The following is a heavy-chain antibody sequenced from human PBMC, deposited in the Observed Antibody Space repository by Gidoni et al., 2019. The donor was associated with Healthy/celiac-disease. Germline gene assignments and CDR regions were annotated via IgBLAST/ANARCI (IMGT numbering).Heavy chain of an antibody. D-gene: IGHD3-22*01. J-gene: IGHJ4*02. CDR1: GGSFSSYA. Sequence: QVQLVQSGAEVKKPGSSVKVSCKESGGSFSSYASSWVRQAPGQGLEWMGGLIPIFGTANYAQKFQGRVTIPADESTSTAYMELSSLRSEDTAVYYCAREVGPSSGYPITYYFDYWGQGTLVTVSS. CDR2: LIPIFGTA. CDR3: AREVGPSSGYPITYYFDY. V-gene: IGHV1-69*01.